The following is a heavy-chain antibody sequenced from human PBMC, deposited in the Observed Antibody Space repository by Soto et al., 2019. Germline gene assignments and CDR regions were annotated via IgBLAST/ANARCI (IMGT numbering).Heavy chain of an antibody. Sequence: PSQTMRLPWAVEGGTFSGYDWSRIRQQPGKGLEWIGEINHSGSTNYNPSLKSRVTISVDTSKNQFSLKLSSVTAADTAVYYCARRSRYYYDSSGYYFVFDYWGQGTLVTVSS. CDR1: GGTFSGYD. J-gene: IGHJ4*02. D-gene: IGHD3-22*01. CDR2: INHSGST. V-gene: IGHV4-34*01. CDR3: ARRSRYYYDSSGYYFVFDY.